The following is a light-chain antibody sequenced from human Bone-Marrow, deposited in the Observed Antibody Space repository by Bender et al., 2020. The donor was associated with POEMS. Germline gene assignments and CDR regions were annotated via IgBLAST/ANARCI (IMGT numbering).Light chain of an antibody. V-gene: IGLV2-23*01. Sequence: QSGLTQPASVSGSPGQSITISCTGSSVDVGSYNLVSWYQHHPGTAPKLLIYEDNKRPSGVSNRFSGSKSGNTASLTISGLRAEDEADYYCATWDDRLNGPVFGGGTKLTVL. CDR1: SVDVGSYNL. CDR2: EDN. CDR3: ATWDDRLNGPV. J-gene: IGLJ2*01.